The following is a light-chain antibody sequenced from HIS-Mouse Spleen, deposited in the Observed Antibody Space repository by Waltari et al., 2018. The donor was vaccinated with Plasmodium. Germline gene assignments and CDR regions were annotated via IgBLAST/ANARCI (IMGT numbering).Light chain of an antibody. CDR3: QSADSSGTYRV. CDR1: ALPKQY. CDR2: KDS. V-gene: IGLV3-25*03. J-gene: IGLJ2*01. Sequence: SYELTQPPSVSVSPGQTARIPCSGAALPKQYPYWYQQKPGQAPVLVRYKDSERPSGIPERFSGSSSGTTVTLTISGVQAEDEADYYCQSADSSGTYRVFGGGTKLTVL.